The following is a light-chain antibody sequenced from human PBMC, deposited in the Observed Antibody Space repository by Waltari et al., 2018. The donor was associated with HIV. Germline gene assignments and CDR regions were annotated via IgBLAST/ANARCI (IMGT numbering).Light chain of an antibody. J-gene: IGKJ2*01. CDR2: DAS. CDR3: QQYNNWYT. CDR1: QRVSSN. V-gene: IGKV3D-15*01. Sequence: EMVMTQSPATLSVSPGERATLSCRASQRVSSNLAWYQQKPGQAPRLLIHDASTRATGIPARFSGSGSGTEFTLTISSLQSEDSAVYYCQQYNNWYTFAQGTKLEIK.